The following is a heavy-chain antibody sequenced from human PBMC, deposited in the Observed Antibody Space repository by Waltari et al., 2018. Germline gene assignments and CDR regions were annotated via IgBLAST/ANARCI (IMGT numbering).Heavy chain of an antibody. Sequence: EVQLLESGGGLVQPGESLRLSCADSGFTFSNYAMSWVRQAPGKVLGWVSAISGSGGSTYYADSVKGRFTISRDNAKNTLYLHMNSLRAEDTAVYYCAAGWLLLGAFDVWGQGTMVTVSS. J-gene: IGHJ3*01. CDR2: ISGSGGST. CDR3: AAGWLLLGAFDV. V-gene: IGHV3-23*01. CDR1: GFTFSNYA. D-gene: IGHD3-22*01.